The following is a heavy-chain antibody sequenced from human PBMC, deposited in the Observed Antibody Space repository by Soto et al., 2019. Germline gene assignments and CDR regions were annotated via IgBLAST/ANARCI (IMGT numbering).Heavy chain of an antibody. J-gene: IGHJ4*02. CDR1: GYTFTGYY. D-gene: IGHD7-27*01. V-gene: IGHV1-2*04. CDR3: ARGNWGSAYYFDY. CDR2: INPNSGGT. Sequence: ASVKVSCKASGYTFTGYYMHWVRQAPGQGLEWMGWINPNSGGTNYAQKFQGWVTMTRDTSISTAYMELSRLRSDDTAVYYCARGNWGSAYYFDYWGQGTLVTVSS.